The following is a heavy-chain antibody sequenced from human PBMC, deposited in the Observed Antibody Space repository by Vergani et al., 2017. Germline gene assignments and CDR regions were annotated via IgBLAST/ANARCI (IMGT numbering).Heavy chain of an antibody. D-gene: IGHD2-8*02. CDR3: ARGTGTYYFDY. CDR2: ISSSSSYI. V-gene: IGHV3-21*01. Sequence: EVQLVESGGGLVKPGGSLRLSCAASGFTFSSYSMNWVRQAPGKGLEWVSSISSSSSYIYYADSVKGRFTISRDNSKNTLYLQMNSLRAEDTAVYYCARGTGTYYFDYWGQGSLVTVSS. J-gene: IGHJ4*02. CDR1: GFTFSSYS.